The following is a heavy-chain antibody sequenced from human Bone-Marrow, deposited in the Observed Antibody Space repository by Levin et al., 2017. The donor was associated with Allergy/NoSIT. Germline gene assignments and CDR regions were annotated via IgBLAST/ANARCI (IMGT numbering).Heavy chain of an antibody. CDR3: TSSWEILFAFDI. Sequence: PGGSLRLSCAASGFTFNNAWMSWVRQAPGKGLEWVGRIKSQTHGGTTDYAAPVKGRFTISRDDSKNTLYLQMNSLKIDDTAMYYCTSSWEILFAFDIWGQGTMVTISS. J-gene: IGHJ3*02. CDR2: IKSQTHGGTT. V-gene: IGHV3-15*01. D-gene: IGHD1-26*01. CDR1: GFTFNNAW.